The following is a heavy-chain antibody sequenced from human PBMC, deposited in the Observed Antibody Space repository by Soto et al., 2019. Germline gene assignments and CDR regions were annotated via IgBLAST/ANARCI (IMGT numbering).Heavy chain of an antibody. Sequence: GGSLRLSCAASGFTFSSYWMHWVRQAPGKGLEWVSGISGSSGSTYHADSVKGRFTISRDNTENTLYLQMNSLRGEDTALYYCAKGSASSRPYYFDYWGQGTPVTVSS. CDR2: ISGSSGST. J-gene: IGHJ4*02. D-gene: IGHD2-2*01. V-gene: IGHV3-23*01. CDR3: AKGSASSRPYYFDY. CDR1: GFTFSSYW.